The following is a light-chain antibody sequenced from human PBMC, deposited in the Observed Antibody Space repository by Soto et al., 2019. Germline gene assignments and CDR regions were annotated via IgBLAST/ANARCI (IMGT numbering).Light chain of an antibody. J-gene: IGKJ1*01. V-gene: IGKV3D-20*02. CDR3: QQRSNWPPWT. CDR2: GAS. Sequence: EIVLTQSPGTLSLSPGERATLSCRAGQSVSSSYLAWYQQKPGQAPRLLIYGASSRATGIPDRFSGSGSGTDFTLTISSLEPEDFAVYYCQQRSNWPPWTFGQGTKVEIK. CDR1: QSVSSSY.